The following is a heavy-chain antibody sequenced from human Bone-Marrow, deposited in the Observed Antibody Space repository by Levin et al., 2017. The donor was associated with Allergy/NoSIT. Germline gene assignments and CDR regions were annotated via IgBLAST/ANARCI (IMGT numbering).Heavy chain of an antibody. D-gene: IGHD3-22*01. V-gene: IGHV3-9*01. CDR3: AKDTEYYYDSTGYYNY. J-gene: IGHJ4*02. CDR1: RFNFDHYA. CDR2: ISWNSGSI. Sequence: SLKISCAASRFNFDHYAMHWVRQAPGKGLEWVSGISWNSGSIGYEDSVKGRFTISRDNAKNSLYLQMNSLRPEDTAFYYCAKDTEYYYDSTGYYNYWGQGTLVTVSS.